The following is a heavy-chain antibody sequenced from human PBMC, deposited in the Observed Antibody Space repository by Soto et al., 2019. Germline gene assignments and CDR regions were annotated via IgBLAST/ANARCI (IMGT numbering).Heavy chain of an antibody. D-gene: IGHD3-22*01. J-gene: IGHJ4*02. CDR3: ASGYITMIVVDGNYFDY. V-gene: IGHV4-61*01. CDR2: IYYSGST. CDR1: GGSVSSGSYY. Sequence: ETLSLTCTVSGGSVSSGSYYWSWIRQPPGKGLEWIGYIYYSGSTNYNPSLKGRVTISVDTSKNQFSLKLSSVTAADTAVYYCASGYITMIVVDGNYFDYWGQGTLVTVSS.